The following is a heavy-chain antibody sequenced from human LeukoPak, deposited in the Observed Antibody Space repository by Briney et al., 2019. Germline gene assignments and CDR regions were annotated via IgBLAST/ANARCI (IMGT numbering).Heavy chain of an antibody. CDR1: GFTFSSYA. Sequence: PGGSLRLSCAASGFTFSSYAMSWVRQAPGKGLEWVSAISGSGGSTYYADSVKGRLTISRDNSKNTLYLQMNSLRAEDTAVYYCAKTWYYYDSSGYSESYYFDYWGQGTLVTVSS. CDR2: ISGSGGST. D-gene: IGHD3-22*01. CDR3: AKTWYYYDSSGYSESYYFDY. J-gene: IGHJ4*02. V-gene: IGHV3-23*01.